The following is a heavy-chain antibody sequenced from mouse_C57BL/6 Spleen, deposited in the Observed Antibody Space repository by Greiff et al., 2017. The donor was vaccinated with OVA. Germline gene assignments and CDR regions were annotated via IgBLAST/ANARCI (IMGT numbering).Heavy chain of an antibody. CDR1: GYTFTSYW. Sequence: VQLQQPGAELVRPGSSVKLSCKASGYTFTSYWMDWVKQRPGQGLEWIGNIYPSDSETPSNQKFKDKATLTVDKSSSTASMQLSSLTSEDTAVYYCARSTCYGSSDYAMDYWGQGTSVTVSS. CDR2: IYPSDSET. D-gene: IGHD1-1*01. V-gene: IGHV1-61*01. CDR3: ARSTCYGSSDYAMDY. J-gene: IGHJ4*01.